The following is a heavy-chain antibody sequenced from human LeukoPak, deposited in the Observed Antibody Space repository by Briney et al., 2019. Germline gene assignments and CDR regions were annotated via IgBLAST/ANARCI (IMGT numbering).Heavy chain of an antibody. D-gene: IGHD3-9*01. CDR2: ISVYDGNT. CDR3: ARMILLLGDVLTVPPRGFDY. V-gene: IGHV1-18*01. J-gene: IGHJ4*02. CDR1: DYTFATYG. Sequence: ASVKVSCKASDYTFATYGIIWVRQAPGQGLEWLGRISVYDGNTNYAQKLQGRVTMTTDTSTSTAYMELRSLRSDDTAVYYCARMILLLGDVLTVPPRGFDYWGQGTLVTVSS.